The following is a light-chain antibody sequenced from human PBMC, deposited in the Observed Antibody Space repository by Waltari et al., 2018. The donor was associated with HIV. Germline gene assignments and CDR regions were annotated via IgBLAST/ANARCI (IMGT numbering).Light chain of an antibody. CDR1: EDITNF. J-gene: IGKJ4*01. CDR2: DAS. Sequence: DIQLTQSPSSLSASVGDRVIITCQAIEDITNFLSWYQHKPGRAPKLLIYDASNLDPGAPSLFSGSGSGTFFTLTIASLQPEDFATYYCQHFNSRPLGVSFGAGSKV. V-gene: IGKV1-33*01. CDR3: QHFNSRPLGVS.